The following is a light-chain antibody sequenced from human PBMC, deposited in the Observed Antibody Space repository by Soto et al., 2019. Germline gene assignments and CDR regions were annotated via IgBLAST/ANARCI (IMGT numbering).Light chain of an antibody. CDR3: QQYSSSPIT. Sequence: EIVLTQSPPTLSLSPGERATLSCRASQSIGSSYLAWYQQKPGQAPRLLIYGASSRATGIPDRFSGGGSGTDFSLTISRLDPEDFAVYYCQQYSSSPITFGQGTRLEIK. CDR2: GAS. J-gene: IGKJ5*01. V-gene: IGKV3-20*01. CDR1: QSIGSSY.